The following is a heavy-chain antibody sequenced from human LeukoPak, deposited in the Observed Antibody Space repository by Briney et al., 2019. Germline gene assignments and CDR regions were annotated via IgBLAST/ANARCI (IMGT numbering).Heavy chain of an antibody. Sequence: GGSLRLSCAASGFTFSSYGMHWVRQAPGKGLEWVAFIRYDGSNKYYADSVKGRFTISRDNSKNTLYLQMNSLRAEDTAVYYCAKDSILNYYDSSGFHFDYWGQGTLVTVSS. CDR3: AKDSILNYYDSSGFHFDY. D-gene: IGHD3-22*01. CDR2: IRYDGSNK. V-gene: IGHV3-30*02. J-gene: IGHJ4*02. CDR1: GFTFSSYG.